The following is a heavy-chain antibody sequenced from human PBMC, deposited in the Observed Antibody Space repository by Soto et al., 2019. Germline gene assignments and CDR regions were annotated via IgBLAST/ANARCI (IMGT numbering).Heavy chain of an antibody. CDR3: AKDPSYYYGSGSFDDAFDI. Sequence: GGSLRLSCAASGFTFSSYAMSWVRQAPGKGLEWVSAISGSGGSTYYADSVKGRFTISRDNSKNTLYLQMNSLGAEDTAVYYCAKDPSYYYGSGSFDDAFDIWGQGTMVTVSS. CDR1: GFTFSSYA. V-gene: IGHV3-23*01. CDR2: ISGSGGST. J-gene: IGHJ3*02. D-gene: IGHD3-10*01.